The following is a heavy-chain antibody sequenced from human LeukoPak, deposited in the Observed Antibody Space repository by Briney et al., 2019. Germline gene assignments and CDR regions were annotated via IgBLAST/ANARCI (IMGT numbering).Heavy chain of an antibody. CDR3: AGTRYSSGWYYFDY. J-gene: IGHJ4*02. V-gene: IGHV1-2*02. CDR1: GGTFSSYA. D-gene: IGHD6-19*01. Sequence: ASVKVSCKASGGTFSSYAISWVRQAPGQGLEWMGWINPNSGGTNYAQKFQGRVTMTRDTSISTAYMELSRLRSDDTAVYYCAGTRYSSGWYYFDYWGQGTLVTVSS. CDR2: INPNSGGT.